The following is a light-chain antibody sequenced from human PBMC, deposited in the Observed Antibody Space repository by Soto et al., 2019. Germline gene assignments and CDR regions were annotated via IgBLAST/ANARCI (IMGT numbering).Light chain of an antibody. CDR1: QSVRSSY. V-gene: IGKV3-20*01. Sequence: EYVLTQSPGTLSLSPCERATLSCRASQSVRSSYLAWYQQKPGQAPRLLIYGASSRDTGIPDRFSGSGSGTDFTLTISRLEPEDFAVYYCQQYGGSMTFGQGTKVDIK. CDR2: GAS. J-gene: IGKJ1*01. CDR3: QQYGGSMT.